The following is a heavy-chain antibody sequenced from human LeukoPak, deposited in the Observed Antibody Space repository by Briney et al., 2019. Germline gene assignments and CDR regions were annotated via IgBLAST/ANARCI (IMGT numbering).Heavy chain of an antibody. CDR1: GFTFSNYA. D-gene: IGHD3-10*01. J-gene: IGHJ6*02. CDR2: ISDSGAST. CDR3: AKVPYSDYGAGRPPFMDV. Sequence: GGCLRLSCAASGFTFSNYAMSWVRQTPGKGLEWGSTISDSGASTYYADSVKGRFTISRDNSKNTLYLQMNSLRDEDTAVYYCAKVPYSDYGAGRPPFMDVWGQGTTVAISS. V-gene: IGHV3-23*01.